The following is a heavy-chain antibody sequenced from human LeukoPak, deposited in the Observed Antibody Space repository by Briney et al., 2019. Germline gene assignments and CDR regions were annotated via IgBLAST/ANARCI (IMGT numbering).Heavy chain of an antibody. D-gene: IGHD2-2*01. CDR2: IDPSDSYT. CDR1: GYSFTSYW. CDR3: ARQGDCSSTSCSWYFDY. V-gene: IGHV5-10-1*01. J-gene: IGHJ4*02. Sequence: GESLKISCKGSGYSFTSYWISWVRQMPGKGLEWMGRIDPSDSYTNYSPSFQGHDTISADKSISTAYLQWSSLKASDTAMYYCARQGDCSSTSCSWYFDYWGQGTLVTVSS.